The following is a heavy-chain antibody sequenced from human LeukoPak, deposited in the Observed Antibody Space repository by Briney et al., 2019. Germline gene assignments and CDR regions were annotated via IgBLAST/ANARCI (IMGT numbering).Heavy chain of an antibody. J-gene: IGHJ4*02. CDR1: GFRFSTYT. CDR2: ITSRSQYL. V-gene: IGHV3-21*04. CDR3: ARAQTSGGVTTISY. Sequence: GGSLRLSCAASGFRFSTYTMIWVRQAPGKGLEWVSSITSRSQYLYYADSLRGRFTISRDNANDSVFLQMNNLRAEDTAVYYCARAQTSGGVTTISYWGQGTLVTVSS. D-gene: IGHD4-17*01.